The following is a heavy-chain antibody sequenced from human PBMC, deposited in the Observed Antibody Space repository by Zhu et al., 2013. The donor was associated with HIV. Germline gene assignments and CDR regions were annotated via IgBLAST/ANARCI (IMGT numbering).Heavy chain of an antibody. CDR2: IIPIFGTA. CDR1: GGTFSSYA. V-gene: IGHV1-69*01. J-gene: IGHJ6*02. Sequence: QVQLVQSGAEVKKPGSSVKVSCKASGGTFSSYAISWVRQAPGQGLEWMGGIIPIFGTANYAQKFQGRVTITADESTSTAYMELSSLRSEDTAVYYCASDYDSSGTKYYYYYGMDVWGQGTTVTVSS. CDR3: ASDYDSSGTKYYYYYGMDV. D-gene: IGHD3-22*01.